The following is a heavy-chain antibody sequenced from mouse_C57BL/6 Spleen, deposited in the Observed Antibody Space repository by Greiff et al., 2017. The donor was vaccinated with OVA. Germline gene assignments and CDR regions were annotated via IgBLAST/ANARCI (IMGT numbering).Heavy chain of an antibody. J-gene: IGHJ3*01. Sequence: EVMLVESGGGLVKPGGSLKLSCAASGFTFSSSAMSWVRQTPEKRLEWVATICDGGSYTYYPDNVKGRFTLSRDNAKYNLYLQMSHLKSEDTALYSGETAFYGSSPAWFAYWGQGTLVTVSA. V-gene: IGHV5-4*03. CDR2: ICDGGSYT. D-gene: IGHD1-1*01. CDR3: ETAFYGSSPAWFAY. CDR1: GFTFSSSA.